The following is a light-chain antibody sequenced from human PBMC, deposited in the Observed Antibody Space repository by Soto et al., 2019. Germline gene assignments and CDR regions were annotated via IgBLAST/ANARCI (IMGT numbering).Light chain of an antibody. J-gene: IGLJ3*02. Sequence: QSLLTQPPSASGTPGQTVTISCSGSSSNIGSNSVNWFQHLPGAVPKLLIFSNHQRPSGVPDRFSGSKSGTSASLAISGLQTEDEADYYCSAWDDSLIVVVGGSTKVTV. CDR2: SNH. CDR3: SAWDDSLIVV. CDR1: SSNIGSNS. V-gene: IGLV1-44*01.